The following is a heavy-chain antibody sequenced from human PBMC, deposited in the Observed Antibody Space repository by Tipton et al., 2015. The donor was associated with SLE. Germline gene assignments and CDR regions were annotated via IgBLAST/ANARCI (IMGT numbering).Heavy chain of an antibody. CDR3: ARAGILTGYYPYFDY. Sequence: LVQSSETLSLTCAVYGGSFSGYYWSWIRQPPGKGLEWIGEINHSGSTNYNPSLKSRVTISVDTSKNQFSLKLSSVTAADTAVYYCARAGILTGYYPYFDYWGQGNLVTVSS. D-gene: IGHD3-9*01. CDR1: GGSFSGYY. J-gene: IGHJ4*02. CDR2: INHSGST. V-gene: IGHV4-34*01.